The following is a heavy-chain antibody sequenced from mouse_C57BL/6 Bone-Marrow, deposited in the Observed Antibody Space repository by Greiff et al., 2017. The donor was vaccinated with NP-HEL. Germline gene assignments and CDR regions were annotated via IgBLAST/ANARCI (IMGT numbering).Heavy chain of an antibody. V-gene: IGHV1-58*01. J-gene: IGHJ4*01. CDR3: ARSYGSSRYYAMDY. D-gene: IGHD1-1*01. Sequence: EVQLQESGAELVRPGSSVKMSCKTSGYTFTSYGINWVKQRPGQGLEWIGYIYIGNGYTEYNEKFKGKATLTSDTATSTDYMQLSSLTSEDSAIYFCARSYGSSRYYAMDYWGQGTSVTVSS. CDR1: GYTFTSYG. CDR2: IYIGNGYT.